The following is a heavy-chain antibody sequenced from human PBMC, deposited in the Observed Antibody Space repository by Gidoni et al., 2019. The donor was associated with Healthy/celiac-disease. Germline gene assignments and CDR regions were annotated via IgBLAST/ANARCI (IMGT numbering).Heavy chain of an antibody. Sequence: QVQLVESGGGVVQPGRSLRRSWAASGFTFSSYGMHWVRQAPGKGLEWVAVISYDGSNKYYADSVKGRFTISRDNSKNTLYLQMNSLRAEDTAVYYCAKARVPAARPHRTDWFDPWGQGTLVTVSS. CDR3: AKARVPAARPHRTDWFDP. CDR1: GFTFSSYG. J-gene: IGHJ5*02. CDR2: ISYDGSNK. D-gene: IGHD2-2*01. V-gene: IGHV3-30*18.